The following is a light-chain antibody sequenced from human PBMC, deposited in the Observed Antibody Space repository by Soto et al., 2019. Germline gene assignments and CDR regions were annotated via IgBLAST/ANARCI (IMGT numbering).Light chain of an antibody. CDR3: HQYNTSPQT. V-gene: IGKV3-15*01. CDR2: GAS. J-gene: IGKJ1*01. Sequence: EIVMTQSPATLTVSPGERVTLSCRASQSVNTNVAWYQQKVGQAPRLLIYGASTRATGIPARFSGSGSGTESTLTISSIQSEDVAVYFCHQYNTSPQTFGQGTTVEIK. CDR1: QSVNTN.